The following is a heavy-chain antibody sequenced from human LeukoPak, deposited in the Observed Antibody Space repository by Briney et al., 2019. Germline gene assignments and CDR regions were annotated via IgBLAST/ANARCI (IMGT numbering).Heavy chain of an antibody. J-gene: IGHJ4*02. CDR2: IYYSGST. Sequence: PSETLSLTCTVSGGSISSYYWSWIRQPPGKGQEWIGYIYYSGSTNYNPSLKSRVTISVDTSKNQFSLKLSSVTAADTAVYYCASAYYDSSGYYYDYWGQGTLVTVSS. D-gene: IGHD3-22*01. CDR1: GGSISSYY. CDR3: ASAYYDSSGYYYDY. V-gene: IGHV4-59*08.